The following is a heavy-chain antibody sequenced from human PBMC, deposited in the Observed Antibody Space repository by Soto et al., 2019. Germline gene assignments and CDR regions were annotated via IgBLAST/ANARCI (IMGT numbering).Heavy chain of an antibody. V-gene: IGHV4-59*01. Sequence: QVQLQESGPGLVKPSETLSLTCIVSGGSIISYYWSWIRQPPGKGLEWIGHIYYSGSTNYNPSLKSRVTISVDTSKNHFSLKLSSVTAADTAVYYCARSSPRVVSRWDYWGQGTLVTVSS. D-gene: IGHD3-3*01. CDR2: IYYSGST. J-gene: IGHJ4*02. CDR3: ARSSPRVVSRWDY. CDR1: GGSIISYY.